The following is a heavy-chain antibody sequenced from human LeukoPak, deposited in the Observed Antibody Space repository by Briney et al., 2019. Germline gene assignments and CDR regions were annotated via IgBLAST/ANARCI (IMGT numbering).Heavy chain of an antibody. V-gene: IGHV7-4-1*02. CDR1: GYTFTSYA. CDR2: INTNTGNP. D-gene: IGHD3-22*01. Sequence: ASVKVSCKASGYTFTSYAMNWVRQAPGQGLEWMGWINTNTGNPTYAQGFTGRFVFSLDTSLSTAYLQISSLKAEDTAVYYCARALYYYDSSGYYFDYWGQGTLVTVSS. CDR3: ARALYYYDSSGYYFDY. J-gene: IGHJ4*02.